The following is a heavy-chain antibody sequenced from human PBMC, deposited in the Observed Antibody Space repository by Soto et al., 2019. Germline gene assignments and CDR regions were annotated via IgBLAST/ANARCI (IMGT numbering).Heavy chain of an antibody. CDR1: EFTFDKYY. CDR2: IKPDGSEQ. D-gene: IGHD1-20*01. V-gene: IGHV3-7*01. Sequence: PGGSLRLSCAASEFTFDKYYMTWVRQAPGKRPEWVANIKPDGSEQYYVDSVKGRFTISRDNANNSLYLQMNSLRAEDTAVYFCARGNWNYYYGFDVWGQGXTVTVSS. J-gene: IGHJ6*02. CDR3: ARGNWNYYYGFDV.